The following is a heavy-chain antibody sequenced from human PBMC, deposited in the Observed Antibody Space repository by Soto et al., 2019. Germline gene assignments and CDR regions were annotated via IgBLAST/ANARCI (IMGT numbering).Heavy chain of an antibody. CDR3: ARENWGLPYFDY. CDR1: GYTFTSYG. V-gene: IGHV1-18*04. Sequence: QVQLVQSGAEVKKPGASVKVSCKASGYTFTSYGISWVRQAPGQGLEWMGRISAYNGNTNYAQKLQGRVTMTTDTSASTAYMELRRLRSDDTAVYYGARENWGLPYFDYWGQGTLVTVSS. J-gene: IGHJ4*02. D-gene: IGHD7-27*01. CDR2: ISAYNGNT.